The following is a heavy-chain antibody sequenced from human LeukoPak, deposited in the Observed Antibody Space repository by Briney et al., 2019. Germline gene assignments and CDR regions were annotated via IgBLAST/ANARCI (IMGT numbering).Heavy chain of an antibody. CDR2: INPNSGGT. CDR1: GYTFTGYY. J-gene: IGHJ5*02. Sequence: VASVKASCKASGYTFTGYYMHWVRQAPGQGLEWMGWINPNSGGTNYAQKFQGRVTMTRDMSMSTDYMELSSLRSEDTAIYYCARDNSVGDNAWWFDPWGQGTLVTVSS. V-gene: IGHV1-2*02. D-gene: IGHD1-26*01. CDR3: ARDNSVGDNAWWFDP.